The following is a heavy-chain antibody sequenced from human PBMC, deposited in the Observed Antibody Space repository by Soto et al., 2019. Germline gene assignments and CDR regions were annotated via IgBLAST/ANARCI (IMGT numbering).Heavy chain of an antibody. D-gene: IGHD3-22*01. V-gene: IGHV2-5*01. J-gene: IGHJ4*02. CDR2: IYWNDDK. Sequence: KSGPTLVNPTQTLTLTCTFSGFSLSTSGVGVGWIRQPPGKALEWLALIYWNDDKRYSPSLKSRLTITKDTSKNQVVLTMTNMDPVDTATYYCAHLYYYDSSGSCFDYWGQGTLVTVSS. CDR1: GFSLSTSGVG. CDR3: AHLYYYDSSGSCFDY.